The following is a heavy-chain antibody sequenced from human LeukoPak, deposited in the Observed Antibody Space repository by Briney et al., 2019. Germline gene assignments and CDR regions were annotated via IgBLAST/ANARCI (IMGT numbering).Heavy chain of an antibody. CDR2: IYHSGST. V-gene: IGHV4-30-2*01. D-gene: IGHD3-16*01. CDR1: GGSISSGGYS. CDR3: ATLYDYVWGSYFDY. Sequence: PSETLSLTCAVSGGSISSGGYSWSWIRQPPGKGLEWIGYIYHSGSTYYNPSLKSRVTISVDRSKNQFSLKLSSVTAADTAVYYCATLYDYVWGSYFDYWGQGTLVTVSS. J-gene: IGHJ4*02.